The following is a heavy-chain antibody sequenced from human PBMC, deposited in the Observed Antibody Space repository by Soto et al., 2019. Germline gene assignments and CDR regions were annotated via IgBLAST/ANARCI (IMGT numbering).Heavy chain of an antibody. J-gene: IGHJ6*02. CDR2: ISYDGSNK. D-gene: IGHD6-19*01. V-gene: IGHV3-30*03. CDR1: GFTFSSYG. CDR3: ARDDIPGRAVATYGMDV. Sequence: QVQLVESGGGVVQPGRSLRLSCAASGFTFSSYGMHWVRQAPGKGLEWVAVISYDGSNKYYADSVKGRFTISKDNSKNTLYLQMNSLRAEDTAVYYCARDDIPGRAVATYGMDVWGQGTTVTVSS.